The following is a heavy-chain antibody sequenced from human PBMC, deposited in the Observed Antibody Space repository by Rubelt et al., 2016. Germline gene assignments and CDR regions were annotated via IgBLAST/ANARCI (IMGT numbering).Heavy chain of an antibody. V-gene: IGHV1-2*02. Sequence: QVQLVQSGAEVKKPGASVKVSCKASGYTFTGYYMHWVRQAPGQGPEWMGWINPNSGGTNYALKFQGRVTMTRDTSISTAYMELSRLRSDDTAVYYCARVGARDAFDIWGQGTMVTVSS. CDR2: INPNSGGT. CDR1: GYTFTGYY. J-gene: IGHJ3*02. D-gene: IGHD3-3*01. CDR3: ARVGARDAFDI.